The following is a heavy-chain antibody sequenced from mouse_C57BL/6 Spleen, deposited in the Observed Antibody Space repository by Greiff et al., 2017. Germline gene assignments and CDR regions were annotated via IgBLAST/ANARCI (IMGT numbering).Heavy chain of an antibody. CDR2: INPYNGGT. J-gene: IGHJ2*01. V-gene: IGHV1-19*01. D-gene: IGHD4-1*01. Sequence: EVQLQQSGPVLVKPGASVKMSCKASGYTFTDYYMNWVKQSHGKSLEWIGVINPYNGGTSYNQKFKGKATLTVDKSSSTAYMELNSLTSEDSAVYYCARVGGNWDGCDYWGQGTTLTVSS. CDR3: ARVGGNWDGCDY. CDR1: GYTFTDYY.